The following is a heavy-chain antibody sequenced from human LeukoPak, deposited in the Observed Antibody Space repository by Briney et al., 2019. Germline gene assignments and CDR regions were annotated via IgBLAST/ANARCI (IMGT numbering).Heavy chain of an antibody. CDR1: GYSFTSYW. CDR3: ARPGYRSRYFDY. Sequence: GESLKISCKGSGYSFTSYWIDWVRQMPGRGLEWMGIINPGDSDTKYRQSFQGQVTISTDKSISTAYLQWSSLKASDTAMYYCARPGYRSRYFDYWGQGTLVTVSS. D-gene: IGHD6-19*01. V-gene: IGHV5-51*01. J-gene: IGHJ4*02. CDR2: INPGDSDT.